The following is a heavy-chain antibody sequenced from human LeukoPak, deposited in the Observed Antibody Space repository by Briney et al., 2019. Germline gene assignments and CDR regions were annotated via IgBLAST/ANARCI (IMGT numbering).Heavy chain of an antibody. D-gene: IGHD4-17*01. CDR3: ARCYGDCLGLDFDY. CDR2: ISAYNGNT. Sequence: ASVKVSCKASGYTFTSYGISWVRQAPGQGLEWMGWISAYNGNTNYAQKPQGRVTMTTDTSTSTAYMELRSLRSDDTAVYYCARCYGDCLGLDFDYWGQGTLVTVSS. V-gene: IGHV1-18*01. J-gene: IGHJ4*02. CDR1: GYTFTSYG.